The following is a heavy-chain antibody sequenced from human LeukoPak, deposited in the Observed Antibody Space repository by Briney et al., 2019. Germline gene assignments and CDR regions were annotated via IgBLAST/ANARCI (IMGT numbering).Heavy chain of an antibody. CDR3: ARDHDFWT. CDR2: IKPDGTEK. J-gene: IGHJ4*02. Sequence: GGSLRLSCAASGFTFSSYWMTWVRQAPGKGLEWVANIKPDGTEKYYLDSMKGRFTISRDNAQNSLYLHMNSLRDEDTAVYYCARDHDFWTWGQGTLVTVSS. D-gene: IGHD3-3*01. V-gene: IGHV3-7*01. CDR1: GFTFSSYW.